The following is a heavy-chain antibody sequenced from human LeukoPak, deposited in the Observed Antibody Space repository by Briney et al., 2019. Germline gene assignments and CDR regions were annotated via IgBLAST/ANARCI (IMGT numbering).Heavy chain of an antibody. Sequence: GGSLRLSCAASGFTFSSYSMNWVRQAPGKGLEWVSYISSSSSTIYYADSVKGRFTISRDNSKNTLYLQMNSLRAEDTAVYYCARDGYYYDSSGYGYWGQGTLVTVSS. CDR1: GFTFSSYS. CDR3: ARDGYYYDSSGYGY. J-gene: IGHJ4*02. V-gene: IGHV3-48*01. CDR2: ISSSSSTI. D-gene: IGHD3-22*01.